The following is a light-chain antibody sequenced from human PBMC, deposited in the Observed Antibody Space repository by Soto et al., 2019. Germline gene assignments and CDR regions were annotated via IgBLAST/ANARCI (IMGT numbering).Light chain of an antibody. CDR1: QGISSY. V-gene: IGKV1-39*01. J-gene: IGKJ5*01. CDR2: AAS. Sequence: DIQRTQSTSSMSASVGYRVTITCRASQGISSYLNWYQQKPGKAPKLLIYAASSLQSGVPSRFSGSGSGTDFTLTISSLQTEDFATYYGQQSYSTPTITFGQGTRLEIK. CDR3: QQSYSTPTIT.